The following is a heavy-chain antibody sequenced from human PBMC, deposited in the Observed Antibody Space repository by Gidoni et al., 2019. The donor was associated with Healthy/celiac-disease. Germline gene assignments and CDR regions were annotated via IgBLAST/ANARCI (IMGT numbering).Heavy chain of an antibody. CDR1: GFPLRSYD. D-gene: IGHD1-26*01. J-gene: IGHJ2*01. Sequence: EVQLVPSGGGLLQPGGSLRLSCAASGFPLRSYDMHWVRQATGKGLGWVAAIGTAGDTYYPGSVKGRFTISRENAKNSLYLQMNSLRAGDTAVYYCARGMGYSGSYYENWYFDLWGRGTLVTVSS. CDR3: ARGMGYSGSYYENWYFDL. CDR2: IGTAGDT. V-gene: IGHV3-13*01.